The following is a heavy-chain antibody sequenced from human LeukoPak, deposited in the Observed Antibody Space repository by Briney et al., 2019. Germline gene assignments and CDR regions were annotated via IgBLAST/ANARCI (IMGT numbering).Heavy chain of an antibody. J-gene: IGHJ1*01. Sequence: GGSLRLSCAASGFTFSSYEMNWVRQAPGRGLEWVSYISSSGSTIYYADSVKGRFTISRDNAKNSLYLQMNSLRAEDTAVYYCATLDSSREYFQHWGQGTLVTVSS. CDR3: ATLDSSREYFQH. CDR1: GFTFSSYE. CDR2: ISSSGSTI. V-gene: IGHV3-48*03. D-gene: IGHD6-6*01.